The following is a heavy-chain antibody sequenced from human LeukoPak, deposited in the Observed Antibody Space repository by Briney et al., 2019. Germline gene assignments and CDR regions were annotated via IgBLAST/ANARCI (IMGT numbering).Heavy chain of an antibody. V-gene: IGHV1-46*01. CDR1: GYTFTSNY. J-gene: IGHJ5*02. D-gene: IGHD5-24*01. CDR2: ISPSGGST. Sequence: ASVKVSCKAFGYTFTSNYMHWVRQAPGQGPEWMGVISPSGGSTTYAQKFQGRVTLTRDMSTSTDYLALSSLSSEDTAVYYCARDNSVRDEAWWFNPWGQGTLVTVSS. CDR3: ARDNSVRDEAWWFNP.